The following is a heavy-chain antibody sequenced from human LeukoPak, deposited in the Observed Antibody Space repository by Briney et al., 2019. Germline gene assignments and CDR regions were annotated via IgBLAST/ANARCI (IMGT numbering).Heavy chain of an antibody. Sequence: SKTLSLTCTVSGGSISTYYWGWVRQPPGKALEWIGYIYYSGSTTYNPSLKSRVTVSVDTSKNQFSLNLRSVAAADTAVYYCARVGAKLTGVGWFFDLWGRGTLVTVSS. V-gene: IGHV4-59*01. CDR3: ARVGAKLTGVGWFFDL. J-gene: IGHJ2*01. D-gene: IGHD3-9*01. CDR1: GGSISTYY. CDR2: IYYSGST.